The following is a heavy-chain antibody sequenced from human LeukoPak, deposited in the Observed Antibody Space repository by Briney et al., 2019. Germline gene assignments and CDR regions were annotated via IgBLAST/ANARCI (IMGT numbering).Heavy chain of an antibody. CDR3: VAVVYEDYFDY. D-gene: IGHD2-8*02. J-gene: IGHJ4*02. Sequence: PGGSLRLSCAASGFIFSDYGMHWVRQAPGKGLEWVAVISYDGSNKYYADSVKGRFTISRDNSQNTLYLQMNSLRAEDTAVYYCVAVVYEDYFDYWGQGTLVTASS. CDR1: GFIFSDYG. CDR2: ISYDGSNK. V-gene: IGHV3-30*03.